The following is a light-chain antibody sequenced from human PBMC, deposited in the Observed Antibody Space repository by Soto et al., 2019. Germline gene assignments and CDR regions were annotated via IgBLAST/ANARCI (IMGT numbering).Light chain of an antibody. CDR3: HQYYTWPRT. V-gene: IGKV3-15*01. CDR2: GAS. CDR1: QTVTTD. Sequence: IVLTQSPGTLSLSPGERATLSCRASQTVTTDLAWYQQKPGQAPRLVIHGASTRATDFPARFSGSGSGTEFTLTISSLQSEDIAVYYCHQYYTWPRTFGQGTKVDIK. J-gene: IGKJ1*01.